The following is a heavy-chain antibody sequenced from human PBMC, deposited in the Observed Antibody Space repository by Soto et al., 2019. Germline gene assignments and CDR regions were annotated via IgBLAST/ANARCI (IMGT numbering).Heavy chain of an antibody. Sequence: GGSLRLSCTASGFSLSRYGLHWVRQAPGKGLEWVAGLWSDGIKTSYTDSVKGRFTISRDTSKNMLYLQMDSLGAEDTAVYYCARDINYWSILIDHWGQRTLVTVSS. CDR2: LWSDGIKT. CDR3: ARDINYWSILIDH. V-gene: IGHV3-33*01. CDR1: GFSLSRYG. J-gene: IGHJ4*02. D-gene: IGHD2-8*02.